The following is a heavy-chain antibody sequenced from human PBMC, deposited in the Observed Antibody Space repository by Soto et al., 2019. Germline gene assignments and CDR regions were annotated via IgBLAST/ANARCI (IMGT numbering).Heavy chain of an antibody. CDR1: GGSMSSSNW. CDR2: VYHSGST. J-gene: IGHJ5*02. D-gene: IGHD2-21*02. CDR3: ARHPSDFWFDP. Sequence: SETLSLTCTVSGGSMSSSNWWNWVRQSPGKGLEWIGGVYHSGSTNYNPSLKSRVTVSVDMSKNQFSLKLSSVTAADTAVYYCARHPSDFWFDPWGQGTLVTVSS. V-gene: IGHV4-4*02.